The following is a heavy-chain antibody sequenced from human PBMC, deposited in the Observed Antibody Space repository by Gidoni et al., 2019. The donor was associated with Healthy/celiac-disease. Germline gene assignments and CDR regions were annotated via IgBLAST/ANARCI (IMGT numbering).Heavy chain of an antibody. V-gene: IGHV1-3*01. CDR1: GYTFTSYA. D-gene: IGHD1-26*01. CDR3: ARFKVGSYYFDY. J-gene: IGHJ4*02. Sequence: QVQLVQSGAEVKKPGASVKVSCKASGYTFTSYAMHWVRQAPGQRLEWMGWINAGNGNTKYSQKFQGRVTITRDTSASTAYMELSSLRSEDTAVYYCARFKVGSYYFDYWGQGTLVTVSS. CDR2: INAGNGNT.